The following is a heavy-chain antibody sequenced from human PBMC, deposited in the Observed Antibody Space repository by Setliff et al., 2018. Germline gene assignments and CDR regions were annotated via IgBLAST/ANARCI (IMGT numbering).Heavy chain of an antibody. CDR1: GDSISSSNW. Sequence: PSETLSLTCAVSGDSISSSNWWNWVRQPPGKGLEWIGEIYHSGSTKYNPSLKCRVTISVDKSKNQFSLKLSSVTAADTAVYYCARSSYSGSYLNVWGQGTTVTVSS. CDR3: ARSSYSGSYLNV. V-gene: IGHV4-4*02. J-gene: IGHJ6*02. D-gene: IGHD1-26*01. CDR2: IYHSGST.